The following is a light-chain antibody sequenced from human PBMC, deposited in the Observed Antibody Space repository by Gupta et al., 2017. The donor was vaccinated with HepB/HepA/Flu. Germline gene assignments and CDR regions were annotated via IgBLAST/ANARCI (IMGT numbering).Light chain of an antibody. CDR1: SSDVGGYNY. CDR3: SSYTSSSTYV. J-gene: IGLJ1*01. V-gene: IGLV2-14*03. Sequence: QVALTQPASVAGSPGQSITISCTGTSSDVGGYNYVSWYQQHPGKAPKLMIYDVSNRPSGVSNRFSGSKSGNTASLTISGLQAEDEADYYCSSYTSSSTYVFGTGTKVTVL. CDR2: DVS.